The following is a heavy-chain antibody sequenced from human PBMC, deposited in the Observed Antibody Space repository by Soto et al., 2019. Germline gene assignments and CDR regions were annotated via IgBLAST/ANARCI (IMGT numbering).Heavy chain of an antibody. CDR1: GFTFSSYW. J-gene: IGHJ4*02. CDR2: IKQDGSEK. D-gene: IGHD3-3*01. V-gene: IGHV3-7*01. CDR3: ARDLYYDFWSGPGYFDY. Sequence: GGSLRLSCAASGFTFSSYWMSWVRQAPGKGLEWVANIKQDGSEKYYVDSVKGRFTISRDNAKNSLYLQMNSLRAEDTAVYYCARDLYYDFWSGPGYFDYWGQGTLVTVSS.